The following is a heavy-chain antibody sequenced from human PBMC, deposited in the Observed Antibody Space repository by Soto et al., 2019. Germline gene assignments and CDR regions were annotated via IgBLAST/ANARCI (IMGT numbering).Heavy chain of an antibody. CDR3: GAGSFDH. J-gene: IGHJ4*03. CDR1: GYNFVDYW. V-gene: IGHV5-51*01. CDR2: VYPHDSDV. Sequence: VAALKISCKASGYNFVDYWIGWVRQMPGKGLEWMGSVYPHDSDVKYSPSFQCQVTVSADKSINTAYLHWSSLNPSDSATYYCGAGSFDHWGQGTPVTVSS.